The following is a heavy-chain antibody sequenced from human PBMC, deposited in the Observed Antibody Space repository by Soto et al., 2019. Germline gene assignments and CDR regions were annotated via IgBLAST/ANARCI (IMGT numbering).Heavy chain of an antibody. Sequence: PSETLSGTCAVYVGSCSGYYWSWMRQPPGKGLEWIGEINHSGITNYNPSLKSRVTISVDTSKNQFSLKLSSVTAADTAVYYCAKVGYDFWSGYYTGLDYWGQGTLVTVSS. D-gene: IGHD3-3*01. CDR2: INHSGIT. J-gene: IGHJ4*02. CDR3: AKVGYDFWSGYYTGLDY. CDR1: VGSCSGYY. V-gene: IGHV4-34*01.